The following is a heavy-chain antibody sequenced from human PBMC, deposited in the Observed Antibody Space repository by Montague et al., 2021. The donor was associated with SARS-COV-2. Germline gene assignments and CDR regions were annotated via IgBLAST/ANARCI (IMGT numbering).Heavy chain of an antibody. V-gene: IGHV4-59*01. D-gene: IGHD3-22*01. CDR2: IYYSGST. CDR1: GGSISSYY. CDR3: ARGGYYDYAFDI. J-gene: IGHJ3*02. Sequence: SETLSLTCTVSGGSISSYYWSWIWKPPGKGLEWIGYIYYSGSTNSNPSLKRRVTISVDTSRNQFSLKLSSVTAADTDVYYCARGGYYDYAFDIWGQGTMVTVSS.